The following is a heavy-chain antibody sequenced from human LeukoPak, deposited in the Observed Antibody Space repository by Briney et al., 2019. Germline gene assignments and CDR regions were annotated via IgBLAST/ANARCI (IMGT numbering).Heavy chain of an antibody. D-gene: IGHD1-26*01. CDR2: ITSSASTI. V-gene: IGHV3-48*03. CDR1: GFTFSSFE. J-gene: IGHJ4*02. CDR3: ARKVLSGSRYFDY. Sequence: GESLRLSCAASGFTFSSFEMNWVRQAPGKGLEWVSYITSSASTIYYAESVKGRFTISRDNAKNSLFLQMNSLRAEDTAVYYCARKVLSGSRYFDYWGQGALVTVSS.